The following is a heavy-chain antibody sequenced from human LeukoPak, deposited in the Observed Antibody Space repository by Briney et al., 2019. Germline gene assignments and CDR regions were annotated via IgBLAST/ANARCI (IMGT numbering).Heavy chain of an antibody. CDR2: INPNSGGT. CDR1: GYSFTGYY. V-gene: IGHV1-2*02. CDR3: AREGYAANENDY. Sequence: ASVKVSCKASGYSFTGYYIHWVRQAPGQGLEWMGWINPNSGGTNYAQKFQGRVTMTRDTSISTAYMELSRLRSDDTAVYYCAREGYAANENDYWGQGTLVTVSS. J-gene: IGHJ4*02. D-gene: IGHD2-15*01.